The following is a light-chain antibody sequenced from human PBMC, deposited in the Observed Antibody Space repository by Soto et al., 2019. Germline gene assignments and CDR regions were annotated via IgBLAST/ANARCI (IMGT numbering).Light chain of an antibody. V-gene: IGKV1-13*02. J-gene: IGKJ4*01. Sequence: AIQLTQSPSSLSASVGDRVTITCRASQGISSALAWYQHKPGRAPRLLIYDASSLQSGVSSRFSGSGSGTDFTLTISSLQPEDFATYYCQQFQSYARTFGGGTKLEIK. CDR3: QQFQSYART. CDR2: DAS. CDR1: QGISSA.